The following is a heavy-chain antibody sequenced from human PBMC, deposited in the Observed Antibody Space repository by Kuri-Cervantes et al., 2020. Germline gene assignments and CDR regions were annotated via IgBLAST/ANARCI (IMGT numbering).Heavy chain of an antibody. CDR2: IYSGGST. CDR3: AKGAYAYYYYYMDV. J-gene: IGHJ6*03. V-gene: IGHV3-53*01. CDR1: GFTVSSNY. D-gene: IGHD4-17*01. Sequence: GGSLRLSCAASGFTVSSNYMSRVRQAPGKGLEWVSIIYSGGSTYYADSVKDRFTISRDNSKNTLYLQMNSLRAEDTAVYYCAKGAYAYYYYYMDVWGKGTTVTVSS.